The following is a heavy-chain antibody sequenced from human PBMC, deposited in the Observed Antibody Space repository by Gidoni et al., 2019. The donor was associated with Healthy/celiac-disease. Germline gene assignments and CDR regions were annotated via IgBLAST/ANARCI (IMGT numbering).Heavy chain of an antibody. CDR3: ATKRGSSWDRPYYFDY. D-gene: IGHD6-13*01. V-gene: IGHV1-24*01. J-gene: IGHJ4*02. Sequence: QVQLVQSGAEVKKPGASVKVSCQVSGYTLTELSMHWVRQAPGKGLEWMGGFDPEDGETIYAQKFQGRVTMTEDTSTDTAYMELSSLRSEDTAVYYCATKRGSSWDRPYYFDYWGQGTLVTVSS. CDR1: GYTLTELS. CDR2: FDPEDGET.